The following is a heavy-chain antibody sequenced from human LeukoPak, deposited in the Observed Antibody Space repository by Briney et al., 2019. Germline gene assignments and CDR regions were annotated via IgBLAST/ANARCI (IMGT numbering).Heavy chain of an antibody. V-gene: IGHV3-11*04. D-gene: IGHD2-2*01. Sequence: GGSLRLSCAASGFTFSDYYMSWIRQAPGKGLEWVSYISSSGSTIYYADSVKGRFTISRDNAKNSLYLQVNSLRAEDTAVYYCARDADIVVVPAKGDAFDIWGQGTMVTVSS. CDR3: ARDADIVVVPAKGDAFDI. J-gene: IGHJ3*02. CDR2: ISSSGSTI. CDR1: GFTFSDYY.